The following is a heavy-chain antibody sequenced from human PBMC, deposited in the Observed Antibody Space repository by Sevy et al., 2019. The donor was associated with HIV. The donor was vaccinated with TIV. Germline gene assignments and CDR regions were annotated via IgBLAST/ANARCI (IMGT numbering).Heavy chain of an antibody. CDR1: GFTVSSNY. CDR3: ARAAGSGYSGYDSPYYFDY. D-gene: IGHD5-12*01. J-gene: IGHJ4*02. Sequence: GGSLRLSCAASGFTVSSNYMSWVRQAPGKGLEWVSVIYSGGSTYYADSVKGRFTISRDNSKNTLYLQMNSLRAEDKAVYYCARAAGSGYSGYDSPYYFDYWGQGTLVTVSS. CDR2: IYSGGST. V-gene: IGHV3-53*01.